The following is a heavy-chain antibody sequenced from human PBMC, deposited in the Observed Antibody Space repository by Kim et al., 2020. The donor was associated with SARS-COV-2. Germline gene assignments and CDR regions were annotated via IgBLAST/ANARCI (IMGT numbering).Heavy chain of an antibody. J-gene: IGHJ6*02. Sequence: SVKVSCKASGGTFSSYAISWVRQAPGQGLEWMGRIIPILGIANYAQKFQGRVTITADKSTSTAYMELSSLRSEDTAVYYCARGMGQQLAQEMYYYYYGMDVWGQGTTVTVSS. CDR3: ARGMGQQLAQEMYYYYYGMDV. CDR1: GGTFSSYA. V-gene: IGHV1-69*04. CDR2: IIPILGIA. D-gene: IGHD6-13*01.